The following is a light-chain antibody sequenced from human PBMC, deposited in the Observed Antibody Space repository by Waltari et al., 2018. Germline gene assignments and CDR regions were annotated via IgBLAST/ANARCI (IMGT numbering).Light chain of an antibody. Sequence: SYELTQPSSVSVSPGQTAKITRPGDVLPKKSARWFQQKPGPPPVLMIYNASARPSRIPGRFSGSSSGATVTLTITGAQVEDEADYYCYSSTDNSGIFGGGTTLTVL. J-gene: IGLJ2*01. CDR3: YSSTDNSGI. V-gene: IGLV3-27*01. CDR2: NAS. CDR1: VLPKKS.